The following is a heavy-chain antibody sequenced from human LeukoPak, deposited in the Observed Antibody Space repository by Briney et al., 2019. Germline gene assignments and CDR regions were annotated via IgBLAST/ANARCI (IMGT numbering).Heavy chain of an antibody. J-gene: IGHJ4*02. Sequence: QTGGSLRLSCAASGFTFSSYGMHWVRQAPGKGLEWEAFIRYDVSNKYYADSVKGRFTISRDNSKNTLYLQMNNLRAEDTAVYYCAKQDCTNGVCYYHYWGQGTLVTVSS. V-gene: IGHV3-30*02. CDR1: GFTFSSYG. D-gene: IGHD2-8*01. CDR3: AKQDCTNGVCYYHY. CDR2: IRYDVSNK.